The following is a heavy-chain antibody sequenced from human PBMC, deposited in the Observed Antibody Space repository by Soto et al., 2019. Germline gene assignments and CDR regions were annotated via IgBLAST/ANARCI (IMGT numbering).Heavy chain of an antibody. Sequence: ASVKVSCKASGYTFTRYDINWVRQATGQGLEWMGGMNPNSGNTGYAQKFQGRVTMTRNTSISTAYMERSSLRSEDTAGYYCARDGPYYGTYYLDYWGQGTLVTVSS. CDR3: ARDGPYYGTYYLDY. V-gene: IGHV1-8*01. D-gene: IGHD4-17*01. CDR2: MNPNSGNT. CDR1: GYTFTRYD. J-gene: IGHJ4*02.